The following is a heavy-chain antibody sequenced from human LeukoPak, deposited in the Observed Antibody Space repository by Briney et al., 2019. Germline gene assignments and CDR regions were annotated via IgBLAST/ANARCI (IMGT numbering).Heavy chain of an antibody. D-gene: IGHD3-22*01. Sequence: ESAPTLMNTTQTLTLSCTFSGFTLRPPGGGLGWIRHPPGRALASLELIHWDDDTSYIPSLKSRLTITKDTSKSQVVLTMTNMDPVDTATYYCAHRLSMVAVISDESYFDSWGQGTPVSVSS. CDR2: IHWDDDT. V-gene: IGHV2-5*02. CDR3: AHRLSMVAVISDESYFDS. J-gene: IGHJ4*02. CDR1: GFTLRPPGGG.